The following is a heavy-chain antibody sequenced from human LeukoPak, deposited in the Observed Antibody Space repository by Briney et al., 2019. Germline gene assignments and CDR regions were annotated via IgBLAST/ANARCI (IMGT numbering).Heavy chain of an antibody. V-gene: IGHV1-46*01. CDR1: GYTFTSNY. Sequence: ASVKVSCKAFGYTFTSNYMHWVRQAPGQGPEWMGVINPSGGSTSYAQKFQGRVTMTRDTSTSTVYMELSSLRSEDTAVYYCARDRVDGYNWLYFDYWGQGTLVTVSS. CDR2: INPSGGST. CDR3: ARDRVDGYNWLYFDY. D-gene: IGHD5-24*01. J-gene: IGHJ4*02.